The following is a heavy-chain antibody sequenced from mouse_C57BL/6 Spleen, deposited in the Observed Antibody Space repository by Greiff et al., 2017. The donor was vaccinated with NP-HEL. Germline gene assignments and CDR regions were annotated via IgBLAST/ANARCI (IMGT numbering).Heavy chain of an antibody. V-gene: IGHV1-69*01. CDR1: GYTFTSYW. D-gene: IGHD2-1*01. CDR2: IDPSDSYT. CDR3: ARSSPGNSRGS. Sequence: QVQLQQPGAELVMPGASVKLSCKASGYTFTSYWMHWVKQRPGQGLEWIGEIDPSDSYTNYNQKFKGKSTLTVDKSSSTAYMQLSSLTSEDSAVYYCARSSPGNSRGSWGQGTTLTVSS. J-gene: IGHJ2*01.